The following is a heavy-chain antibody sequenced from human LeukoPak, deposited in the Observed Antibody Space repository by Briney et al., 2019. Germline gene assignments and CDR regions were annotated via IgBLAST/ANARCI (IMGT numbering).Heavy chain of an antibody. CDR1: GYTFTSYD. CDR2: MNPNSGNT. CDR3: ARWSGSYYYWFDP. J-gene: IGHJ5*02. D-gene: IGHD1-26*01. Sequence: ASVKVSCKASGYTFTSYDINWVRQATGQGLEWMGWMNPNSGNTGYAQKFQGRVTITRNTSISTAYMELSSLRSEDTAVYYCARWSGSYYYWFDPWGQGTLVTVSS. V-gene: IGHV1-8*03.